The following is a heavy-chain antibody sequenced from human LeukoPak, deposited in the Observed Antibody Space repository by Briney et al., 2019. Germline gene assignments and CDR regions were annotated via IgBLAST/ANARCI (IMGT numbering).Heavy chain of an antibody. J-gene: IGHJ4*02. Sequence: SETLSLTCTVSGGSISSYYWSWIRQPPGKGLEWIGYIYNSGSNNYNPSLNSRVTITVDTSKNQFTLKLTSATAADTAVYYCARGLYFDFWTTYYFDYWGQGTLVTVSS. CDR2: IYNSGSN. D-gene: IGHD3-3*01. CDR3: ARGLYFDFWTTYYFDY. CDR1: GGSISSYY. V-gene: IGHV4-59*01.